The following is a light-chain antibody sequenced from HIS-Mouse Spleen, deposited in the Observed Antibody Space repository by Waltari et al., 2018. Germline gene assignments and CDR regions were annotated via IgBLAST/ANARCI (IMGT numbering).Light chain of an antibody. CDR1: QSVRSN. V-gene: IGKV3-15*01. Sequence: EIVMTQSPATLSVSPGERATLPCRASQSVRSNLAWYQQKPGQAPRLLIYGASTMATGIPARFSGSGSGTEFTLTISSMQSEDFAVYYCQQYNNWPPWTFGQGTKVEIK. J-gene: IGKJ1*01. CDR3: QQYNNWPPWT. CDR2: GAS.